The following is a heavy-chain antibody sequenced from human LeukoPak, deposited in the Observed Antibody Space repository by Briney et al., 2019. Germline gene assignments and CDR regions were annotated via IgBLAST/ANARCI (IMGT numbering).Heavy chain of an antibody. V-gene: IGHV3-74*01. J-gene: IGHJ4*02. D-gene: IGHD5-24*01. CDR2: INSDGSST. CDR1: GFTFSSYW. CDR3: AKEGRSLQTY. Sequence: GGSLRLSCAASGFTFSSYWMHWVRQAPGKGLEWVSRINSDGSSTSYADSVEGRFTISRDNAKNTLYLQMNSLRAEDTAVYYCAKEGRSLQTYWGQGTLVTVSS.